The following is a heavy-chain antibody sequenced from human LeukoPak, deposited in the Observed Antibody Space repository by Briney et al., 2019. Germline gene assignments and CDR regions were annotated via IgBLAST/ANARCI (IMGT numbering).Heavy chain of an antibody. D-gene: IGHD3-22*01. Sequence: GASVKVSCKVSGYTLTELSMHWVRQAPGKGLEWMGGFDPEDGETIYALKFQGRVTMTEDTSTDTAYMELSSLRSEDTAVYYCATDLYYYDSSGYYARDYWGQGTLVTVSS. CDR2: FDPEDGET. V-gene: IGHV1-24*01. J-gene: IGHJ4*02. CDR3: ATDLYYYDSSGYYARDY. CDR1: GYTLTELS.